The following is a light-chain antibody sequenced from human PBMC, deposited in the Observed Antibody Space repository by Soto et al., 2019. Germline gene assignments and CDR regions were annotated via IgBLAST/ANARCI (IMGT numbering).Light chain of an antibody. CDR2: EVS. J-gene: IGLJ1*01. CDR3: SSYTSSSTLYV. V-gene: IGLV2-14*01. Sequence: LTQPASVSGSPGQSITISCTGTSSDVGAYNYVSWYQQHPGKAPKLMISEVSNRPSGVSNRFSGSKSGNTASLTISGLQAEDEADYFCSSYTSSSTLYVFGTGTKVTVL. CDR1: SSDVGAYNY.